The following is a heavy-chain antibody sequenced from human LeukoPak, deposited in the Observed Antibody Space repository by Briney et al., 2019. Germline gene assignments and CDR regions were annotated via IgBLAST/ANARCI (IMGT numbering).Heavy chain of an antibody. CDR3: ARGFITMVRGAIGDY. CDR2: INPSGGST. V-gene: IGHV1-46*01. J-gene: IGHJ4*02. D-gene: IGHD3-10*01. CDR1: GYTFTSYY. Sequence: ASVKVSFKASGYTFTSYYMHWVRQAPGQGLEWMGIINPSGGSTSYAQKFQGRVTMTRDMSTSTVYMELSSLRSEDTAVYYCARGFITMVRGAIGDYWGQGTLVTVSS.